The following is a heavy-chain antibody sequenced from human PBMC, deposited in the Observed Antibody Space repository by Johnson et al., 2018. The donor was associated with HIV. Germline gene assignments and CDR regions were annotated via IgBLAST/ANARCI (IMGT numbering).Heavy chain of an antibody. J-gene: IGHJ3*02. CDR1: GFTFKDYY. D-gene: IGHD5-18*01. Sequence: QVQLVESGGGVVRPGGSLRLSCAASGFTFKDYYMNWVRQTPGKGLEWVSHISTSGSIKYYADSVKGRFNISRDNAKKSLYLEMKSLRVDDTAVYYCAKRGRFGVYTAMVIDAFDIWGQGTMVTVSS. CDR3: AKRGRFGVYTAMVIDAFDI. CDR2: ISTSGSIK. V-gene: IGHV3-11*04.